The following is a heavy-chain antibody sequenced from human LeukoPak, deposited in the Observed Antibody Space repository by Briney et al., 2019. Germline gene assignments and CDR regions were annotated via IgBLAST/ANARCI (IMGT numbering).Heavy chain of an antibody. Sequence: GASVKVSCKASGYTFTSYYMHWVRQAPGQGLEWMGIINPSGGSTSYAQKFQGRVTMTRDTSTSTVHMELSSLRSEDTAVYYCARVYGVAGHRDTFYGMDVWGKGTTVTVSS. V-gene: IGHV1-46*01. CDR1: GYTFTSYY. CDR2: INPSGGST. D-gene: IGHD6-19*01. J-gene: IGHJ6*04. CDR3: ARVYGVAGHRDTFYGMDV.